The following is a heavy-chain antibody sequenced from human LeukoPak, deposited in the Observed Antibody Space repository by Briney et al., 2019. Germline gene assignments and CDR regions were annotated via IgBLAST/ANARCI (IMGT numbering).Heavy chain of an antibody. Sequence: GRSLRLSRTASGFTFGDYAMSWVRQAPGKGLEWVGFIRSKAYGGTTEYAASVKGRFTISRDDSKSIAYLQMNSLKTEDTAVYYCTRVAGGYYGSGSTTWGQGTLVTVSS. D-gene: IGHD3-10*01. V-gene: IGHV3-49*04. J-gene: IGHJ4*02. CDR2: IRSKAYGGTT. CDR3: TRVAGGYYGSGSTT. CDR1: GFTFGDYA.